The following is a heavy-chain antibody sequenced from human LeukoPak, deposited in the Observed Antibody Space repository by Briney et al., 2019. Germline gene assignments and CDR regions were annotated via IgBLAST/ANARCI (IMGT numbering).Heavy chain of an antibody. Sequence: GGSLRLSCTGSGFTFSSYTLHWVRQAPGKELEWVSPISSGGPFVFYADSVTGRFTISRDNAGKFPYLQMDSLRAEDTAVYYCATLGCAGENCPRAGRALGGYWGPGTLVTVSS. CDR3: ATLGCAGENCPRAGRALGGY. CDR1: GFTFSSYT. J-gene: IGHJ4*02. D-gene: IGHD2-21*01. V-gene: IGHV3-21*01. CDR2: ISSGGPFV.